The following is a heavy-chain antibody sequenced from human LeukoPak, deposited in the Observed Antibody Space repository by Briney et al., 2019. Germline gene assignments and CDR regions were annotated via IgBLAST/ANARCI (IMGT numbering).Heavy chain of an antibody. Sequence: GGSLRLSCAAPGFSFSTYSMNWVRQAPGKGLEWVSYIVGSSSTIYYADSVKGRFTISRDNAKNSLYLQMDSLRAEDTAVYYCATDSPETAAFDYWGQGTLVTVSS. CDR3: ATDSPETAAFDY. CDR2: IVGSSSTI. D-gene: IGHD1-1*01. CDR1: GFSFSTYS. J-gene: IGHJ4*02. V-gene: IGHV3-48*04.